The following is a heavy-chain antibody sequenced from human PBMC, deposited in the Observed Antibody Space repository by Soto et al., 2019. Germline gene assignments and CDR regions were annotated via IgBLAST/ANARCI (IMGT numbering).Heavy chain of an antibody. CDR2: VYDIQTT. J-gene: IGHJ4*02. CDR1: GDSVSRGPNY. CDR3: ARRNNQALVDY. D-gene: IGHD1-1*01. Sequence: KTSETLSLTCTVSGDSVSRGPNYWSWIRQPPGRRLEWLGYVYDIQTTNTNPSLRSRVTISKDPSKNQFSLRLTSVTAADTAVYYCARRNNQALVDYWGQGILVTVSS. V-gene: IGHV4-61*01.